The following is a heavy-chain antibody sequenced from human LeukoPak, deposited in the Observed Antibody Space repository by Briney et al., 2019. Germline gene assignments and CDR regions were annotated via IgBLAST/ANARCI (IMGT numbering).Heavy chain of an antibody. J-gene: IGHJ6*02. CDR2: IGTGDDT. CDR1: GFTFSTYD. Sequence: GGSLRLSCAAAGFTFSTYDMHWVRQVTGKGLEWVSAIGTGDDTYYLGSVKGRFTISRENAKNVLYLQMSSLRAEDTAVYYCAREIRETVVTRHYYYGIDVWGQGTTVTVSS. V-gene: IGHV3-13*01. D-gene: IGHD2-15*01. CDR3: AREIRETVVTRHYYYGIDV.